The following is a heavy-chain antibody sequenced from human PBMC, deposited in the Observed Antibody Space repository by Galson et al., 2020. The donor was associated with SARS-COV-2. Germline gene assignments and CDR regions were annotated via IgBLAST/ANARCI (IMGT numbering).Heavy chain of an antibody. CDR2: MNPNSGNT. V-gene: IGHV1-8*01. J-gene: IGHJ5*02. Sequence: ASVKVSCKDSGYTFTSYDINWVRQATGQGLEWMGWMNPNSGNTGYAQKFQGRVTMTRNTSISTAYMELSSLRSEDTAVYYCARGHGNMITFGGVIFIPGWFDPWGQGTLVTVSS. D-gene: IGHD3-16*02. CDR1: GYTFTSYD. CDR3: ARGHGNMITFGGVIFIPGWFDP.